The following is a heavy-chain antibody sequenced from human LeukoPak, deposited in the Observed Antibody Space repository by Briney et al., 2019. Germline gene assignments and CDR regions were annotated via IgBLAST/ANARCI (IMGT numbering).Heavy chain of an antibody. D-gene: IGHD1-14*01. CDR2: ISSSSTYV. J-gene: IGHJ3*02. V-gene: IGHV3-21*01. Sequence: GGSLRLSCAASGXTFSSYSLNWVRQAPGKGLEWVSSISSSSTYVYYADSVKGRFTISRDNAKNSLYLQMNILRAEDTAVYYCARVITDAFDIWGQGTMVTVSS. CDR3: ARVITDAFDI. CDR1: GXTFSSYS.